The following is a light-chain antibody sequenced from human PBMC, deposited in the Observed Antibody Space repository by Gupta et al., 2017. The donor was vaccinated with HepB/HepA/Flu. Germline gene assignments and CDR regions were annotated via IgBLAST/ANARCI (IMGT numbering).Light chain of an antibody. CDR3: AAWDDSLNVVI. V-gene: IGLV1-44*01. CDR2: NNS. CDR1: ASNIANNG. Sequence: QPPRFSETPGRGVSFLFFEGASNIANNGVSWYRQLPGTAPKLLIFNNSQRPSGVPDRISGSKSGTSASLAISGLQSEDEADYYCAAWDDSLNVVIFGGGTKVTVL. J-gene: IGLJ2*01.